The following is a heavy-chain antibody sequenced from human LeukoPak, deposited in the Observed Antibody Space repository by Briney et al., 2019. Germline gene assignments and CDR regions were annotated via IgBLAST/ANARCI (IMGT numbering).Heavy chain of an antibody. D-gene: IGHD5-18*01. Sequence: GGSLRLSCAASGFTVSSNYMSWVRQAPGKGLEWVAVISYDGSNKYYADSVKGRFTISRDNSKNTLYLQMNSLRAEDTAVYYCAKDLSYDPFDIWGQGTMVTVSS. CDR1: GFTVSSNY. V-gene: IGHV3-30*18. J-gene: IGHJ3*02. CDR3: AKDLSYDPFDI. CDR2: ISYDGSNK.